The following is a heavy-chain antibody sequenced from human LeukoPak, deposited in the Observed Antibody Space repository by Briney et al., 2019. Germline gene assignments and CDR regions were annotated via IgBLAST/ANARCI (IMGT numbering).Heavy chain of an antibody. CDR1: GDTFSSYY. D-gene: IGHD6-13*01. J-gene: IGHJ4*02. Sequence: ASVKVSCKASGDTFSSYYMHWVRQAPGQGLEWMGIINPSGGSTSYAQKFQGRVTMTRDMSTSTVYMELSSLRSEDTAVYYCARVSERQPADYWGQGTLVTVSS. CDR2: INPSGGST. V-gene: IGHV1-46*01. CDR3: ARVSERQPADY.